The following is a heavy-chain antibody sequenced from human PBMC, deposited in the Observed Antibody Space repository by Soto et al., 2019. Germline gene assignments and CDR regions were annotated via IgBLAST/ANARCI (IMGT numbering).Heavy chain of an antibody. CDR3: ARRVAPPNDAFDI. CDR2: IIPIFGTA. Sequence: SVKVSCKASGGTFSSYAISWVRQAPGQGLEWMGGIIPIFGTANYAQKFQGRVTITADKSTSTAYMELSSLRSEDTAVYYCARRVAPPNDAFDIWGQGTMVTVSS. CDR1: GGTFSSYA. J-gene: IGHJ3*02. V-gene: IGHV1-69*06. D-gene: IGHD6-6*01.